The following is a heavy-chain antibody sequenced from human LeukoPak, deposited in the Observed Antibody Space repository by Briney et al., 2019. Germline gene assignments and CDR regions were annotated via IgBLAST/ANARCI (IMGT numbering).Heavy chain of an antibody. CDR2: ISDSGSDT. CDR3: ARNGGGLDY. CDR1: KFTFSTYG. Sequence: GGSLRLSCVASKFTFSTYGMVWVRQAPGKGLEWVSYISDSGSDTYYVDSVKGRFTISRDNAKNSLFLQMNSLRVEDTAIYYCARNGGGLDYWGQGTLVTVSS. V-gene: IGHV3-48*03. D-gene: IGHD2-21*01. J-gene: IGHJ4*02.